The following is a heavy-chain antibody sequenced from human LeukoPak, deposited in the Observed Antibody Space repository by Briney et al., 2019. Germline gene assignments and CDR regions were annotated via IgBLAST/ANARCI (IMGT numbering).Heavy chain of an antibody. V-gene: IGHV3-66*01. J-gene: IGHJ4*02. CDR2: IYSGGDT. D-gene: IGHD4-17*01. CDR1: GFTVSSNY. Sequence: GGSLRLSCAAPGFTVSSNYMSWVRQAPGKGLEWVSVIYSGGDTYHADSVKGRFTISRDNSKNTLYLQMNSLRAEDTAVYYCARPRSVTTPYYFDYWGQGTLVTVSS. CDR3: ARPRSVTTPYYFDY.